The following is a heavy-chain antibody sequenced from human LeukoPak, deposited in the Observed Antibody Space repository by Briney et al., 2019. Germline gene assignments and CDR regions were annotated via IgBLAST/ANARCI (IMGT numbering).Heavy chain of an antibody. CDR3: AKDLQSYYAGGYFDY. J-gene: IGHJ4*02. D-gene: IGHD4-23*01. CDR1: GFTFSSYG. CDR2: ISYDGSNK. V-gene: IGHV3-30*18. Sequence: PGRSLRLSCAASGFTFSSYGMHWVRQAPGKGLEWVAVISYDGSNKYYADSVKGRLTISRDNSKNTLYLQMNSLRAEDTAVYYCAKDLQSYYAGGYFDYWGQGTLVTVSS.